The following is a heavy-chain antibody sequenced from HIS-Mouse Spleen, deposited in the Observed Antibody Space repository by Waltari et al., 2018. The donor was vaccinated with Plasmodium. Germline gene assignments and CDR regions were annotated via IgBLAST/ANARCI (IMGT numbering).Heavy chain of an antibody. J-gene: IGHJ2*01. CDR2: TKQEGSEK. D-gene: IGHD6-13*01. CDR3: ASSWYWYFDL. CDR1: GVTFSSYW. V-gene: IGHV3-7*01. Sequence: EVQLVESGGGLVQPGGSLRISCAASGVTFSSYWVSWVRQAPGKGLEWGANTKQEGSEKDYVDSVKGRFTISRDNAKNSLYLQMNSLRAEDTAVYYCASSWYWYFDLWGRGTLVTVSS.